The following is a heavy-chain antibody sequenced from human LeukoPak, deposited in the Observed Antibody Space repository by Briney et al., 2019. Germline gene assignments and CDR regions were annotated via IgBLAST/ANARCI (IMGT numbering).Heavy chain of an antibody. CDR3: ARADVVVAAYYYYYYMDV. CDR2: ISSSGSTI. D-gene: IGHD2-15*01. CDR1: GFTFSSYE. J-gene: IGHJ6*03. V-gene: IGHV3-48*03. Sequence: GGSLRLSCAAPGFTFSSYEMNWVRQAPGKGLEWVSYISSSGSTIYYADSVKGRFTISRDNAKNSLYLQMNSLRAEDTAVYYCARADVVVAAYYYYYYMDVWGKGTTVTISS.